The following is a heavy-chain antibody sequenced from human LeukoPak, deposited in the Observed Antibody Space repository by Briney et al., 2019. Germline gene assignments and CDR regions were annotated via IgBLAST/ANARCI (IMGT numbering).Heavy chain of an antibody. D-gene: IGHD3-22*01. CDR2: ISSSSDI. Sequence: GGSLRLSCAASGFTFSSYSMNWVRQAPGKGLEWVSYISSSSDIYYADSVKGRFTISRDNAKNSLYLQMNSLRAEDTAVYYCATLIVVDSMDVWGQGTPVTVSS. CDR1: GFTFSSYS. J-gene: IGHJ6*02. CDR3: ATLIVVDSMDV. V-gene: IGHV3-48*01.